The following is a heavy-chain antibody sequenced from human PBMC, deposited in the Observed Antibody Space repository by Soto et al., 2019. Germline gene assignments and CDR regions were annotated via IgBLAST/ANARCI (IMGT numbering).Heavy chain of an antibody. CDR1: GFTFDTYA. V-gene: IGHV3-23*01. J-gene: IGHJ6*02. CDR2: ISASGSTT. Sequence: EVQLLESGGGLVQPGGSLRLSCVPSGFTFDTYAMSWVRQIPGKGLEWVSTISASGSTTYYADSVKGRFTISRDNVKKTLHLQLNGVTAEDAAVYYCAKRGPGSDYYYGLDVWGQGTTVTVSS. CDR3: AKRGPGSDYYYGLDV. D-gene: IGHD2-15*01.